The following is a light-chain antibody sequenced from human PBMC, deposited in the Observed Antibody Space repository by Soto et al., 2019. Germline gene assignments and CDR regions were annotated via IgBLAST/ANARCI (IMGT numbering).Light chain of an antibody. Sequence: EIVMTQSPATLSVSPGERATLSCRASQSVSSNLALYQQKPGQAPRLLIYGASTRATGIPARFSGSGSGTEYTLTISSLQYEDFAVYYCQRYKNWPWTFGQGTKVEIK. J-gene: IGKJ1*01. CDR2: GAS. CDR3: QRYKNWPWT. V-gene: IGKV3-15*01. CDR1: QSVSSN.